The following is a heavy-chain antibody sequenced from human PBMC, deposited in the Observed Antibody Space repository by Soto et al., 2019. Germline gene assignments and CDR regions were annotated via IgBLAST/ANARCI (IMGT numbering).Heavy chain of an antibody. D-gene: IGHD3-10*01. CDR1: GFTFSSYA. CDR3: AIIYGSGSYPFDY. V-gene: IGHV3-23*01. CDR2: ISGSGGST. J-gene: IGHJ4*02. Sequence: EVQLLESGGGLVQPGGSLRLSCAASGFTFSSYAMSWVRQAPGKGLEWVSAISGSGGSTYYADSVKGRFTISRDNSKNTLYLQMNSLIAEDTAVYYCAIIYGSGSYPFDYWGQGTLVTVSS.